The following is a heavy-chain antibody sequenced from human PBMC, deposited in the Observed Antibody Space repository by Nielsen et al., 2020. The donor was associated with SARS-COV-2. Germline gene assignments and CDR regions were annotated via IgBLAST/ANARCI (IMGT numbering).Heavy chain of an antibody. CDR2: INPSGGST. CDR1: GYTFTSYY. J-gene: IGHJ3*02. CDR3: ARPLGDSGSYSPRAFDI. V-gene: IGHV1-46*01. Sequence: ASVKVSCKASGYTFTSYYMHWVRPAPGQGLEWMGIINPSGGSTSYAQKFQGRVTMTRDTSTSTVYMELSSLRSEDTAVYYCARPLGDSGSYSPRAFDIWGQGTMVTVSS. D-gene: IGHD1-26*01.